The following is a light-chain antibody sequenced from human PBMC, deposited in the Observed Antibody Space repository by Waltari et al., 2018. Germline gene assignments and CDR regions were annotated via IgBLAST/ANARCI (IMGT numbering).Light chain of an antibody. Sequence: QSVLTQPPSASGAPGQRVTISCTGSSSNIGAGYYVSWYQHFPGTAPKLLIYENNKRPSGVSDRFSGSKSGTSASLTITGLQSEDEADYYCSAWDSSLITVLFGGGTRLTVL. CDR1: SSNIGAGYY. CDR3: SAWDSSLITVL. CDR2: ENN. J-gene: IGLJ7*01. V-gene: IGLV1-40*01.